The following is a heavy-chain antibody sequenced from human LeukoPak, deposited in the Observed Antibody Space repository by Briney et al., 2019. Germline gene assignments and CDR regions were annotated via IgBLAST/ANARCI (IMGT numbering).Heavy chain of an antibody. Sequence: GGSLRLSCAASGFTFSSYSMNWVRQAPGKGLEWVSSISSSSSYIYYADSVKGRFTISRDDAKSSLYLQMNSLRAEDTAVYYCARGGVVVESRIEYWGQGTLETVSS. CDR3: ARGGVVVESRIEY. D-gene: IGHD3-22*01. CDR1: GFTFSSYS. CDR2: ISSSSSYI. V-gene: IGHV3-21*01. J-gene: IGHJ4*02.